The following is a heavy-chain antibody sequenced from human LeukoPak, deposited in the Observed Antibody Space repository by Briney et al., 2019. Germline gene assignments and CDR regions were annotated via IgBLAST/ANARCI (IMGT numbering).Heavy chain of an antibody. J-gene: IGHJ4*02. CDR1: GYTITGYY. V-gene: IGHV1-2*02. Sequence: ASVKVSLTSTGYTITGYYMHSVRQAPGNEIEWMGSIDSNSGGTNYAQNFQCRVTMTTDTSISTVYMELIRLRSDDTAVYYCAREMNSDHYRTSDYWGQGTLVTVSS. D-gene: IGHD4-11*01. CDR2: IDSNSGGT. CDR3: AREMNSDHYRTSDY.